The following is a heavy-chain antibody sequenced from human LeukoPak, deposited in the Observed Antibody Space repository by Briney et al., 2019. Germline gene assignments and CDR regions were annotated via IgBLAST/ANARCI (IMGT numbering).Heavy chain of an antibody. CDR1: GFTFSTYA. J-gene: IGHJ6*03. Sequence: GGSLRLSCAASGFTFSTYAMSWVRQAAGKGLEWVSLISGSGGGTYYANSVKGRFTISRDNSKNTLYLQLNSLRVEDTAVYYCAKNRGAGSHYYYHMNVWGKGTTVTVSS. CDR3: AKNRGAGSHYYYHMNV. CDR2: ISGSGGGT. D-gene: IGHD1-26*01. V-gene: IGHV3-23*01.